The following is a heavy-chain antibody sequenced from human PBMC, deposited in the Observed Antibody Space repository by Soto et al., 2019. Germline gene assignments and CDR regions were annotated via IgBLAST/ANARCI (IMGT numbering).Heavy chain of an antibody. D-gene: IGHD3-10*01. J-gene: IGHJ1*01. CDR1: GGSISSYY. CDR2: IYYSGST. V-gene: IGHV4-59*01. Sequence: TLSLTCTVSGGSISSYYWSWIRQPPGKGLEWIGYIYYSGSTNYNPSLKSRVTISVDTSKNQFSLKLSSVTAADTAVYYCARGGRGMVRGDPNFQHWGQGTLVTVAS. CDR3: ARGGRGMVRGDPNFQH.